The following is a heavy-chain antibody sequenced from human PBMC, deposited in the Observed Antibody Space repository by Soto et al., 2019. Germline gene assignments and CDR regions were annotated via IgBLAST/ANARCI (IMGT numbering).Heavy chain of an antibody. D-gene: IGHD2-8*02. CDR1: WFSLSTTGMG. J-gene: IGHJ4*02. Sequence: SXPTLVDPTQTLTLTFTFSWFSLSTTGMGVAWIRQPPGKALEWLAVIYWHDDKRYRPSLQSRLTITKDTSKNQVVLTMTNMDPVDTATYYCEHTSGGEFRYWGQGTLVTVSS. CDR3: EHTSGGEFRY. CDR2: IYWHDDK. V-gene: IGHV2-5*01.